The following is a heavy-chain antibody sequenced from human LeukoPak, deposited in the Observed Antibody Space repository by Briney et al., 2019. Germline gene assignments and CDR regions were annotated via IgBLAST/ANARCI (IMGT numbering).Heavy chain of an antibody. CDR3: ARASRLGELSLGY. CDR2: IKYSGNT. CDR1: GGSISSGGYY. D-gene: IGHD3-16*02. J-gene: IGHJ4*02. V-gene: IGHV4-31*03. Sequence: SGTLSLTCTVSGGSISSGGYYWSWIRQHPGKGLEWIGYIKYSGNTHYNPSLKSRVTISVDTFKNQFSLKLSSVTAADTAVYYCARASRLGELSLGYWGQGTLVTVSS.